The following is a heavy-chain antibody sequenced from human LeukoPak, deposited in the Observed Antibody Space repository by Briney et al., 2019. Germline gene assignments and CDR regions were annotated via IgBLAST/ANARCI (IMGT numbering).Heavy chain of an antibody. V-gene: IGHV4-59*11. Sequence: PSETLSLTCTVSGGSLSSHYWSWIRQPPGKGLEGIGYIYYSGTTNYNPSLKSRVTISVDTSKNQFSLKLSSVTAADTAVYYCARARYCSSTSCYSLTAMGRLNWFDPWGQGTLVTVSS. CDR2: IYYSGTT. J-gene: IGHJ5*02. CDR1: GGSLSSHY. D-gene: IGHD2-2*02. CDR3: ARARYCSSTSCYSLTAMGRLNWFDP.